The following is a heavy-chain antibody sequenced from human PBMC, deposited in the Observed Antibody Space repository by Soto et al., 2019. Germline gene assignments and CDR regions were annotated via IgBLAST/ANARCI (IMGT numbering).Heavy chain of an antibody. D-gene: IGHD6-19*01. CDR2: ISYDGSNK. CDR1: GFTFSSYG. CDR3: AKDDKAWYSSGWPIDY. V-gene: IGHV3-30*18. Sequence: QVQLVESGGGVVQPGRSLRLSCAASGFTFSSYGMHWVRQAPGKGLEWVAVISYDGSNKYYADSVKGRFTISRDNSKNTLYLQMNSLRAEDTDVYYCAKDDKAWYSSGWPIDYWGQGTLVTFSS. J-gene: IGHJ4*02.